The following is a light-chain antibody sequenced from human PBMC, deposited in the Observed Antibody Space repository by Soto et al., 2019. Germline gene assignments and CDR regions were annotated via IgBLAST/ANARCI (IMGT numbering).Light chain of an antibody. J-gene: IGLJ1*01. V-gene: IGLV1-44*01. CDR1: SSNIGSYT. CDR3: AAWDDSLNGYV. CDR2: SNS. Sequence: QSVLIQPPSASGTPGQRVTVSCSGGSSNIGSYTVNWYQQLPGAAPKLLIYSNSQRPSGVPDRFPASKSGTSASLAISGLQSEDEAEYYCAAWDDSLNGYVFGPGTKLTVL.